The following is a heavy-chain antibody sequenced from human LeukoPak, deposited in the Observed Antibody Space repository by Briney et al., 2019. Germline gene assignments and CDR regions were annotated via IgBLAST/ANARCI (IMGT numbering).Heavy chain of an antibody. D-gene: IGHD5-12*01. CDR2: IIPIFGTA. CDR1: GGTFSSYA. CDR3: ARVVDIVATIPKNPPRGGYYYYMDV. J-gene: IGHJ6*03. V-gene: IGHV1-69*05. Sequence: GASVKVSCKASGGTFSSYAISWVRQAPGQGLEWMGGIIPIFGTANYAQKLQGRVTMTTDTSTSTAYMELRSLRSDDTAVYYCARVVDIVATIPKNPPRGGYYYYMDVWGKGTTVTVSS.